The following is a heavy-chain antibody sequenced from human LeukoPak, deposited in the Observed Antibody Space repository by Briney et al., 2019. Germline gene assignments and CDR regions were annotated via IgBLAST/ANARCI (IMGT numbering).Heavy chain of an antibody. J-gene: IGHJ4*02. CDR3: AKVRPTPILGVVTHQYYFDY. Sequence: GGSLRLSCAASGFTFSSYAMSWVRQAPGKGLEWVSAISGSGGSTYYADSVKGRFTIPRDNSKNTLYLQMNSLRAEDTAVYYCAKVRPTPILGVVTHQYYFDYWGQGTLVTVSS. CDR1: GFTFSSYA. D-gene: IGHD3-3*01. V-gene: IGHV3-23*01. CDR2: ISGSGGST.